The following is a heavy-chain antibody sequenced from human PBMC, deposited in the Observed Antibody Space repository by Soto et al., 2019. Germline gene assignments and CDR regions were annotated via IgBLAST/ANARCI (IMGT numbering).Heavy chain of an antibody. D-gene: IGHD3-10*01. V-gene: IGHV1-18*01. J-gene: IGHJ3*02. Sequence: ASVKVSCKASGYTFTSYGISWVRQAPGQGLEWMGWISAYNGNTNYAQKLQGRVTMTTDTSTSTAYMELRSLRSDDTAVYYCARSGDEDGSRDAFESWGQGTMVTVSS. CDR3: ARSGDEDGSRDAFES. CDR2: ISAYNGNT. CDR1: GYTFTSYG.